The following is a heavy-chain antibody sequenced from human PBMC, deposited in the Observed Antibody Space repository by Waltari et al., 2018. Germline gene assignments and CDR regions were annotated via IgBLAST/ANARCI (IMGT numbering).Heavy chain of an antibody. V-gene: IGHV1-69*15. CDR3: ALRDYYDSSGYYA. D-gene: IGHD3-22*01. Sequence: QVQLVQSGAEVKKPGSSVKVSCKASGGTFRNYVISCVRQAPGQGLEWLGRIIPIFGKTNYAQKFQGRVKIPADESTSAAYMELSSLRSEDTAVYYCALRDYYDSSGYYAWGQGTLVTVSS. CDR1: GGTFRNYV. CDR2: IIPIFGKT. J-gene: IGHJ5*02.